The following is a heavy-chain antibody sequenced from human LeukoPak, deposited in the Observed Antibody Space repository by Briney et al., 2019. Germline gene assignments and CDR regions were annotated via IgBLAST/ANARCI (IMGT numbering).Heavy chain of an antibody. CDR1: GFTFSSYS. CDR2: ISSSSSYI. J-gene: IGHJ4*02. V-gene: IGHV3-21*01. D-gene: IGHD3-16*01. Sequence: GGSLRLSCAASGFTFSSYSMNWVRQAPGKGLEWVSSISSSSSYIYYADSVKGRFTISRDNAKNSLYLQMNSLRGEDTAVYYCARGIYDYVGRSYFDYWGQGTLVTVSS. CDR3: ARGIYDYVGRSYFDY.